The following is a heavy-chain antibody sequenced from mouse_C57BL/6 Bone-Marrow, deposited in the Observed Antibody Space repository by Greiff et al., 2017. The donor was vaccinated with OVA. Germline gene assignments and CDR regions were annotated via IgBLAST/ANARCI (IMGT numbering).Heavy chain of an antibody. J-gene: IGHJ2*01. CDR1: GYTFTSYW. CDR3: AREVVAFDY. D-gene: IGHD1-1*02. CDR2: IDPSDSYT. V-gene: IGHV1-69*01. Sequence: QVQLQQPGAELVMPGASVKLSCKASGYTFTSYWMHWVKQRPGQGLEWIGEIDPSDSYTNYNQKFKGKSTLTVDKSSSTAYMQLSSLTSEDSAVCDCAREVVAFDYWGQGTTLTVSS.